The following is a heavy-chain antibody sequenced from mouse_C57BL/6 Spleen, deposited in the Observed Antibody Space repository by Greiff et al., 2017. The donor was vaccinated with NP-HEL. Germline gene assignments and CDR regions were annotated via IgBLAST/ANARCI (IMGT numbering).Heavy chain of an antibody. CDR1: GYTFTSYD. J-gene: IGHJ1*03. CDR3: ARSGYYYGSSYWYFDV. V-gene: IGHV1-85*01. Sequence: VQLQQSGPELVKPGASVKLSCKASGYTFTSYDINWVKQRPGQGLEWIGWIYPRDGSTKYNEKFKGKATLTVDTSSSTAYMELHSLTSEDSAVYFCARSGYYYGSSYWYFDVWGTGTTVTVSS. CDR2: IYPRDGST. D-gene: IGHD1-1*01.